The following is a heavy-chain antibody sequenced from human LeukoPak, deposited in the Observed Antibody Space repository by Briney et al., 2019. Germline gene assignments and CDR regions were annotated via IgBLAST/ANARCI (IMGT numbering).Heavy chain of an antibody. Sequence: GGSLRLSCAASGFTFSSYEMNWVRQAPGKGLEWVSAISSSGGSTYYADSVKGRFTISRDNSKNTLYLQMNSLRAEDTAVYYCAKVWDTYYYDSSGSFDYWGQGTLVTVSS. V-gene: IGHV3-23*01. CDR1: GFTFSSYE. D-gene: IGHD3-22*01. CDR2: ISSSGGST. CDR3: AKVWDTYYYDSSGSFDY. J-gene: IGHJ4*02.